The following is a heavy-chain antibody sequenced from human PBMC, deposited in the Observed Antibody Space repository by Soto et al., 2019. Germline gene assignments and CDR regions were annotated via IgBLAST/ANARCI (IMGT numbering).Heavy chain of an antibody. V-gene: IGHV4-59*08. Sequence: SETLSLTCNVSGGSISYSYWTWIRQTPGKGLEWIGYGHSNGISKYNPSFESRVLISVDTSKSLFSLKVSSVTAADTAVYYCARSFTEPYFFDFWGQGTLVTVSS. CDR2: GHSNGIS. J-gene: IGHJ4*02. CDR1: GGSISYSY. CDR3: ARSFTEPYFFDF.